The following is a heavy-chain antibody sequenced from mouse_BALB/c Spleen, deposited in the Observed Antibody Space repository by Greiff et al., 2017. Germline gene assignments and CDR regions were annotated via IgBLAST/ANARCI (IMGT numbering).Heavy chain of an antibody. V-gene: IGHV3-2*02. J-gene: IGHJ3*01. CDR1: GYSITSDYA. CDR3: ASRGDYDSAWFAY. CDR2: ISYSGST. D-gene: IGHD2-4*01. Sequence: VQLKESGPGLVKPSQSLSLTCTVTGYSITSDYAWNWIRQFPGNKLEWMGYISYSGSTSYNPSLKSRISITRDTSKNQFFLQLNSVTTEDTATYYCASRGDYDSAWFAYWGQGTLVTVSA.